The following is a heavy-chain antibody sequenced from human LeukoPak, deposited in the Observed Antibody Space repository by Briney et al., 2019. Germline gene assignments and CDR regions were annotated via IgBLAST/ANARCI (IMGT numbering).Heavy chain of an antibody. V-gene: IGHV1-2*02. CDR3: ARAGGRSWFDP. CDR2: INPNSGVT. CDR1: GYSFTDKY. Sequence: ASVKVSCKASGYSFTDKYMHWVRQAAGQGLEWMGWINPNSGVTNYAQKFQGRVTMTTDTYMSTAYMELSRLTSDDTAVYYCARAGGRSWFDPWGQGTLVTVSS. J-gene: IGHJ5*02.